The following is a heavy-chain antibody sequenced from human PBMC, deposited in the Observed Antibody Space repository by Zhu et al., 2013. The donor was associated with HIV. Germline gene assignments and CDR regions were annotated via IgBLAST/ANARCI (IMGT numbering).Heavy chain of an antibody. CDR2: IIPIFGTT. V-gene: IGHV1-69*01. D-gene: IGHD1-20*01. CDR1: GGTFSNYA. Sequence: QVQLVQSGAEVKKPGSSVRVSCKASGGTFSNYAINWVRQAPGQGLEWMGGIIPIFGTTNNAQKFQGRVTITADESTSTVYMELSSLRSEDTAVYYCARGEDITENSWVYWGQGTLGRRLL. J-gene: IGHJ4*02. CDR3: ARGEDITENSWVY.